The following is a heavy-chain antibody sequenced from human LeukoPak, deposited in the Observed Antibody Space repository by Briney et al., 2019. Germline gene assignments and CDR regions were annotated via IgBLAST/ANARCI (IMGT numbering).Heavy chain of an antibody. Sequence: SETLSLTCTVSGGSFSTTDYNWGWMRQPPGKGPEWIGTLYYSGNTYYNPSLKSRITISVDTSKNQFSLRLTSVTAADTAVYYCARQGDSITGYNLDWFDPWGQGTLVIVSS. V-gene: IGHV4-39*01. CDR2: LYYSGNT. CDR3: ARQGDSITGYNLDWFDP. CDR1: GGSFSTTDYN. J-gene: IGHJ5*02. D-gene: IGHD1-14*01.